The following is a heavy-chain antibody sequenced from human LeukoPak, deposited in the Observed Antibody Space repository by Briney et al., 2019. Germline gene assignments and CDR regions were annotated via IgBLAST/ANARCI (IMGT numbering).Heavy chain of an antibody. CDR1: GFTFTSYD. Sequence: AGSLRLSCVISGFTFTSYDFNWVRQAPGKGLEWVSYISNGGGTIYYADSVKGRFTISRDNAKNSVFLQMNTLRAEDTAVYYCVRDSYMFGSDYWGQGTLVTVSS. V-gene: IGHV3-48*03. CDR3: VRDSYMFGSDY. CDR2: ISNGGGTI. D-gene: IGHD3-10*02. J-gene: IGHJ4*02.